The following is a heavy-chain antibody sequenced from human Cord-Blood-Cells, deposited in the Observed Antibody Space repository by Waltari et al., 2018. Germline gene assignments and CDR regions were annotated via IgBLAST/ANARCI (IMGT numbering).Heavy chain of an antibody. J-gene: IGHJ6*03. CDR2: IYYSGST. V-gene: IGHV4-39*01. CDR1: GGSISSSSYY. D-gene: IGHD2-2*01. CDR3: ARLRYCSSTSCYYYYYYMDV. Sequence: QLQLQESGPGLVKPSETLSLTCTVSGGSISSSSYYWGWIRQPPGKGLEWIGSIYYSGSTYYNPSLKRRVTISLDTSKNQFSLKLSSVTAADTAVYYCARLRYCSSTSCYYYYYYMDVWGKGTTVTVSS.